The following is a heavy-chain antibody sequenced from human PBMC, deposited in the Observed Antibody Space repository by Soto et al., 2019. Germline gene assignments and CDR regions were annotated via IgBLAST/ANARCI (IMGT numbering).Heavy chain of an antibody. V-gene: IGHV1-3*01. CDR1: GYTFSKFA. D-gene: IGHD2-21*01. CDR3: TRDPLYCDATAACSASKNWFDP. CDR2: INPGNGDT. J-gene: IGHJ5*02. Sequence: ASVKVSCQAIGYTFSKFAVHWMRQSPGQSLEWMGWINPGNGDTQYSRNFQGRVTMTRDTSANTAYMELSSLRSEDTAVYYCTRDPLYCDATAACSASKNWFDPWGQGTLVTVSS.